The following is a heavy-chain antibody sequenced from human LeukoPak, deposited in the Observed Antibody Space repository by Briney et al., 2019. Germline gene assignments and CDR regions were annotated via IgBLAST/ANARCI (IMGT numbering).Heavy chain of an antibody. J-gene: IGHJ2*01. CDR1: RFTFSSYA. CDR3: AKDGTYCGGDCYPNWYFDL. CDR2: ISGSGGST. D-gene: IGHD2-21*02. Sequence: PGGSLRLSCAASRFTFSSYAMSWVRQAPGKGLEWVSAISGSGGSTYYADSVKGRFTISRDNSKNTLYLQMNSLRAEDTAVYYCAKDGTYCGGDCYPNWYFDLWGRGTLVTVSS. V-gene: IGHV3-23*01.